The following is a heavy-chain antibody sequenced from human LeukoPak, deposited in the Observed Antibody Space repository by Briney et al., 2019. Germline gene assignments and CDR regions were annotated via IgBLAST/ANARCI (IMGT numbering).Heavy chain of an antibody. CDR3: ARHRRHSSGWYFGN. Sequence: SETLSLTCTVSGGSISSSSYYWGWIRQPPGKGLEWIGSSYYSGSTYYNPSLKSRVTISVDTSKNQFSLRLSSVTAADTAVYYCARHRRHSSGWYFGNWGQGTLVTVSS. D-gene: IGHD6-19*01. V-gene: IGHV4-39*01. CDR1: GGSISSSSYY. CDR2: SYYSGST. J-gene: IGHJ4*02.